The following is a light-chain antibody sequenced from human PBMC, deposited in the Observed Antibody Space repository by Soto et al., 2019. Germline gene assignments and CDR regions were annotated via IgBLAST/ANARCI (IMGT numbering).Light chain of an antibody. CDR1: SSDVGGYNY. J-gene: IGLJ2*01. CDR2: EVS. V-gene: IGLV2-14*01. CDR3: SSYTSSSTVV. Sequence: QSVLTQPASVSGSPGQSITISCTGTSSDVGGYNYVSWYQQHPGKAPKLMIYEVSHRPSGVSNRFSGSKSGNTASLTISGLHAEDDADYYCSSYTSSSTVVFGGGTKLTVL.